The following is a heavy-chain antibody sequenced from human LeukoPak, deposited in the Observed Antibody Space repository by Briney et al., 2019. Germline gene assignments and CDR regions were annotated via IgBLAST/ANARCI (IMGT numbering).Heavy chain of an antibody. D-gene: IGHD6-13*01. J-gene: IGHJ4*02. V-gene: IGHV4-61*01. CDR1: GGSVSSGTYY. Sequence: SEPLSLTCTVSGGSVSSGTYYWSWIRQPPGKGLEYIGYIYDSVNTNYNPSIKSRATISIDRSKNQFSLKLSSVTAADTAVYYCARDTESRWFYGWGQGTQVTVSS. CDR3: ARDTESRWFYG. CDR2: IYDSVNT.